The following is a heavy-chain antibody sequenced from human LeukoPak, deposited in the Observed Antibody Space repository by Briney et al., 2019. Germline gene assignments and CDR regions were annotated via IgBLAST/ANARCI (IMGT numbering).Heavy chain of an antibody. Sequence: ASVKVSCKASGYTFTSYGISWVRQAPGQGLEYMGWVNTNTGNPTYAQGFTGRFVFSSDSSVSTAYLQITSLKADDSAIYFCASCNDSSGYFAYWGQGTLVTVSS. CDR3: ASCNDSSGYFAY. D-gene: IGHD3-22*01. J-gene: IGHJ4*02. CDR2: VNTNTGNP. CDR1: GYTFTSYG. V-gene: IGHV7-4-1*02.